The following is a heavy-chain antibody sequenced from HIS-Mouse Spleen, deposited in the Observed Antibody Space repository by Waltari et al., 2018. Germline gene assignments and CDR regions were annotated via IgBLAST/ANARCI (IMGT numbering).Heavy chain of an antibody. CDR2: IYYSGST. Sequence: QLQLQESGPGLVKPSETLSLPCTVLGCSISRSSYYWGWIRQPPGKGLEWIGSIYYSGSTSYNPSLKSRVTISVDTSKNQFSLKLSSVTAADTAVYYCAREIPYSSSWYDWYFDLWGRGTLVTVSS. J-gene: IGHJ2*01. D-gene: IGHD6-13*01. CDR3: AREIPYSSSWYDWYFDL. V-gene: IGHV4-39*07. CDR1: GCSISRSSYY.